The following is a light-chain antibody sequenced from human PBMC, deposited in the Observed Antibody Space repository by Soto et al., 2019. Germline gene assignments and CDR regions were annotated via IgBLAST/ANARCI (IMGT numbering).Light chain of an antibody. CDR3: SXXXSDWGV. J-gene: IGLJ1*01. Sequence: QSALTQPASVSGSPGQSITISCTGTSSDVGGYDFVSWYQHHPGKAPKLIIYEVSTRPSGVSNRFSGSKSGNTASLTISGLQAEDEADYYCSXXXSDWGVFGTGTKLTV. CDR2: EVS. CDR1: SSDVGGYDF. V-gene: IGLV2-14*01.